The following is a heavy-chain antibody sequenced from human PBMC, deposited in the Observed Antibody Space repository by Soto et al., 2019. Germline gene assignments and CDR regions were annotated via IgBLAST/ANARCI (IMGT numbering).Heavy chain of an antibody. Sequence: QVQLVQSGAEVKKPGASVKVSCKASGYTFIDFGITWVRQAPGQGREWMGWISAYNGDTNYAQNFQDRVTMTTDTSTNTAFMELRSLTSDDTAGYYWARAGAAVTMFFDFWGRGTLVAVSS. V-gene: IGHV1-18*01. CDR2: ISAYNGDT. D-gene: IGHD4-17*01. CDR3: ARAGAAVTMFFDF. CDR1: GYTFIDFG. J-gene: IGHJ4*02.